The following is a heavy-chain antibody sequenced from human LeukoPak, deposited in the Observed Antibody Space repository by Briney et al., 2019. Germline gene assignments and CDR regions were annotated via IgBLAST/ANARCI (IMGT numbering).Heavy chain of an antibody. CDR1: GGSISSSSYY. CDR3: ARDWRYSYVHTYYYYYYMDV. D-gene: IGHD5-18*01. J-gene: IGHJ6*03. CDR2: IYYSGST. Sequence: SETLSLTCTVSGGSISSSSYYWGWIRQPPGKGLEWIGSIYYSGSTYYNPSLKGRVTISVDTPKNQFSLKLSSVTAADTAVYYCARDWRYSYVHTYYYYYYMDVWGKGTTVTVSS. V-gene: IGHV4-39*07.